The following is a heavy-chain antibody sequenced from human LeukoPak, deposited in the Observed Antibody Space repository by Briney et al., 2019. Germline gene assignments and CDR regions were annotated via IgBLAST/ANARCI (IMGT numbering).Heavy chain of an antibody. D-gene: IGHD6-19*01. J-gene: IGHJ3*02. Sequence: PSETLSLTCAVYGGSFSGYYWSWIRQPPGKGLEWIGEINHSGSTNYNPSLKSRVTISVDTSKNQFSPKLSSVTAADTAVYYCARGLYSSGWYKARVAFDIWGQGTMVTVSS. CDR2: INHSGST. CDR3: ARGLYSSGWYKARVAFDI. V-gene: IGHV4-34*01. CDR1: GGSFSGYY.